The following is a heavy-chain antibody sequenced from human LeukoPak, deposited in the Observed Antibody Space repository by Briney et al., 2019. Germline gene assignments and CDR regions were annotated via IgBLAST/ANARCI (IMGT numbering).Heavy chain of an antibody. CDR1: GYTFTDYY. Sequence: ASVKISCKVSGYTFTDYYMHWVQQAPGKRLEWMGLVDPEDGETIYAEKFQGRVTITADTSTDTAYMELSSLRSEDTAVYYCATGGYQLLRFDYWGPGTLVTVSS. J-gene: IGHJ4*02. V-gene: IGHV1-69-2*01. CDR2: VDPEDGET. CDR3: ATGGYQLLRFDY. D-gene: IGHD2-2*01.